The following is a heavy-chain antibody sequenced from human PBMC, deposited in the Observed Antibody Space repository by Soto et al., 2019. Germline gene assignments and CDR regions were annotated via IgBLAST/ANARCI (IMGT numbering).Heavy chain of an antibody. CDR1: GYTFTSYY. CDR3: ARVDGSGSYYYYGMDV. D-gene: IGHD3-10*01. Sequence: ASVKVSCKASGYTFTSYYMHWVRQAPGQGLEWMGIINPSGGSTSYAQKLQGRVTMTRDTSTSTVYMELSSLRSEDTAVYYCARVDGSGSYYYYGMDVWGQGTTVTVSS. CDR2: INPSGGST. J-gene: IGHJ6*02. V-gene: IGHV1-46*01.